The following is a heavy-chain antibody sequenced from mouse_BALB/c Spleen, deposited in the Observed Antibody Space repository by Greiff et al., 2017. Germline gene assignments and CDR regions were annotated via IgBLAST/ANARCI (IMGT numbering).Heavy chain of an antibody. J-gene: IGHJ1*01. Sequence: EVKLMESGGGLVKPGGSLKLSCAASGFTFSSYAMSWVRQTPEKRLEWVASISSGGSTYYPDSVKGRFTISRDNARNILYLQMSSLRSEDTAMYYCARPYYGSSYDWYFDVWGAGTTVTVSS. CDR1: GFTFSSYA. D-gene: IGHD1-1*01. CDR3: ARPYYGSSYDWYFDV. CDR2: ISSGGST. V-gene: IGHV5-6-5*01.